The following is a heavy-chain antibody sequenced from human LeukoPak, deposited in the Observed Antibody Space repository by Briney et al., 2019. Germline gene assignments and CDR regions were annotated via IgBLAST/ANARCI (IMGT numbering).Heavy chain of an antibody. Sequence: ASVKVSCKASGGTFSSYAISWVRQAPGQGLEWMGWISAYNGNTNYAQKLQGRVTMTTDTSTSTAYMELRSLRSDDTAVYYCARDPSGWTPDYWGQGTLVTVSS. J-gene: IGHJ4*02. CDR3: ARDPSGWTPDY. D-gene: IGHD6-19*01. CDR2: ISAYNGNT. CDR1: GGTFSSYA. V-gene: IGHV1-18*01.